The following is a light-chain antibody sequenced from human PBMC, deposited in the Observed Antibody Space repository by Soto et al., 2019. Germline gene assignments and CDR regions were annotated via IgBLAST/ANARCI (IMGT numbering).Light chain of an antibody. J-gene: IGLJ2*01. CDR3: CSYGGRVNLV. V-gene: IGLV1-44*01. CDR2: YDN. CDR1: NSNIGSNT. Sequence: QSVLTQPPSASGTPGQRVTISCSGSNSNIGSNTVNWYQQLPGTAPKLLIYYDNLRPSGVPDRISGSKSGTSASLAISGLQVEDEAEYYCCSYGGRVNLVFGGGTKLTVL.